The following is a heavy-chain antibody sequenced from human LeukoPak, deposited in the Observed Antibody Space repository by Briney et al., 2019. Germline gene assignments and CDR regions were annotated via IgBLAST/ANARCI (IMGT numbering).Heavy chain of an antibody. J-gene: IGHJ3*02. CDR3: ASRVGKPDAFDI. CDR1: GYSFTNYW. CDR2: IYPGDSDA. V-gene: IGHV5-51*01. D-gene: IGHD7-27*01. Sequence: GESLKISCNGSGYSFTNYWIGWVRQMPGKGLKWMGIIYPGDSDARYSPSFQGQVTISADKSISTAYLQWSSLKASDTAMYYCASRVGKPDAFDIWGQGTMVTVSS.